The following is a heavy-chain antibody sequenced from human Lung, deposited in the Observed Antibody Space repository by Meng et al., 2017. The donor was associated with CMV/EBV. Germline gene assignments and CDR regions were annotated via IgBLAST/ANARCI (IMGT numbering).Heavy chain of an antibody. D-gene: IGHD6-6*01. CDR3: ARQLTGRLSFVKYNWFDP. CDR2: IYHSGST. CDR1: GYSISSGYY. V-gene: IGHV4-38-2*02. Sequence: GSLRLXCTVSGYSISSGYYWGWIRQPPGKGLEWIGSIYHSGSTYYNPSLKSRVTISVDTSKNQFSLKLSSVTAADTAVYYCARQLTGRLSFVKYNWFDPWGQGTLVTVSS. J-gene: IGHJ5*02.